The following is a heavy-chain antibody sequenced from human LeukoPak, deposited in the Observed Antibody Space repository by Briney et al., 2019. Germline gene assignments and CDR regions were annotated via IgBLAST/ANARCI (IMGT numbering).Heavy chain of an antibody. CDR3: ARGETRVVPAYYYYMDV. Sequence: GGSLRLSCAASGFTFSDHYMDWVRQAPGKGLEWVGRTRNKANSYTTEYAASVKGRFTISRDDSKNSLYLQMNSLKTEDTAVYYCARGETRVVPAYYYYMDVWGKGTTVTVSS. CDR1: GFTFSDHY. J-gene: IGHJ6*03. CDR2: TRNKANSYTT. V-gene: IGHV3-72*01. D-gene: IGHD2-15*01.